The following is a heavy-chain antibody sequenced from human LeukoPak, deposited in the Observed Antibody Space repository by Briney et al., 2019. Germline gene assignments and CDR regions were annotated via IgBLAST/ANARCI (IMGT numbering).Heavy chain of an antibody. CDR2: IYHSGST. CDR3: ARDLGGAHYDILTLRFDP. Sequence: SETLSLTCTVSGYSISSGYYWGWIRQPPGKGLEWIGSIYHSGSTYYNPSLKSRVTISVDTSKNQFSLKLSSVTAADTAVYYCARDLGGAHYDILTLRFDPWGQGTLVTVSS. J-gene: IGHJ5*02. V-gene: IGHV4-38-2*02. D-gene: IGHD3-9*01. CDR1: GYSISSGYY.